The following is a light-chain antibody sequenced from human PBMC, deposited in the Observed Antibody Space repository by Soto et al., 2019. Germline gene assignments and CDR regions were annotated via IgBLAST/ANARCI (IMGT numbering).Light chain of an antibody. V-gene: IGKV1-39*01. CDR3: QQSYSTPRFT. J-gene: IGKJ3*01. Sequence: DIQMTQSPSPLSASVGDRVTITCRASQSIRSYLNWYQQKPGKAPKLLIYAASSLQSGVPSRFSGSGSGTDFALTIGRLQPEDFATYYCQQSYSTPRFTFGPGTKVDIK. CDR1: QSIRSY. CDR2: AAS.